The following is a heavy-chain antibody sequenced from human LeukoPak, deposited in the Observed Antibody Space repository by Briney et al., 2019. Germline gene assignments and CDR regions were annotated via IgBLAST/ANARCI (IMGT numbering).Heavy chain of an antibody. Sequence: SGTLSLTCAVSGESISKNNWWTWVREPPGKGLEWIGAMHHSGPTYYDSSLKSRVTISIDKSKNEFSLRLTSVTAADTAIYYCARARDGMEVWGQGTTVTIS. CDR1: GESISKNNW. CDR2: MHHSGPT. V-gene: IGHV4-4*02. CDR3: ARARDGMEV. J-gene: IGHJ6*02.